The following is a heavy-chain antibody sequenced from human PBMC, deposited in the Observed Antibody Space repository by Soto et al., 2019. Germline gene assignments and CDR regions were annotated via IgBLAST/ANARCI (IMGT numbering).Heavy chain of an antibody. CDR2: ISGSGGST. D-gene: IGHD2-15*01. Sequence: GGSLRLSCAASGFTFSSYAMSWVRQAPGKGLEWVSAISGSGGSTYYADSVKGRFTISRDNSKNTLYLQMNSLRAEDTAVYYCAKDLSGYCSGGSCWNDAFDIWGQGTMVTVSS. CDR3: AKDLSGYCSGGSCWNDAFDI. CDR1: GFTFSSYA. J-gene: IGHJ3*02. V-gene: IGHV3-23*01.